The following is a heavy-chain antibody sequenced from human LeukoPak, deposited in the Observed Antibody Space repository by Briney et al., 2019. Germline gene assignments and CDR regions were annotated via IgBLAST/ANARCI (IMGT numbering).Heavy chain of an antibody. CDR2: INHSGST. V-gene: IGHV4-34*01. CDR1: GGSFSGYY. CDR3: ARGKESY. Sequence: KPSETLSLTCAVYGGSFSGYYWSWIRQPPGKGLEWIGEINHSGSTNYNPSLKSRVTISVDTSKNQFSLKLSSVTAADTAVYYCARGKESYWGQGTLVTVSS. J-gene: IGHJ4*02.